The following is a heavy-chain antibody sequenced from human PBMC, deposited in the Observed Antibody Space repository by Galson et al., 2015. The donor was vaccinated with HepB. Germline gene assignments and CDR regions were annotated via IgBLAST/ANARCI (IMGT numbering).Heavy chain of an antibody. CDR3: ARDYYDSSGYSGTGGMDV. CDR1: GFTFSSYA. Sequence: SLRLSCAASGFTFSSYAMHWVRQAPGKGLEWVAVISYDGSNKYYADSVKGRFTISRDNSKNTLYLQMNSLRAEDTAVYYCARDYYDSSGYSGTGGMDVWGQGTTVTVSS. V-gene: IGHV3-30*04. CDR2: ISYDGSNK. J-gene: IGHJ6*02. D-gene: IGHD3-22*01.